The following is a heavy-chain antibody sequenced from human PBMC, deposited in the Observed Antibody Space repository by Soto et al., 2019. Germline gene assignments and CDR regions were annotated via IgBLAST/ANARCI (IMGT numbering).Heavy chain of an antibody. V-gene: IGHV4-59*08. CDR2: VHHSWGS. CDR1: GGSISSYY. Sequence: QVQLQESGPGLVKPSETLSLSCTVSGGSISSYYWSWFRQSPGKRMEWIGYVHHSWGSSYNPSLQSRVALSLDPSKRQFPLRVTSVTATDTAVYYCARQGFGPLHGLVDVWGQGTTVTVSS. CDR3: ARQGFGPLHGLVDV. J-gene: IGHJ6*02. D-gene: IGHD3-10*01.